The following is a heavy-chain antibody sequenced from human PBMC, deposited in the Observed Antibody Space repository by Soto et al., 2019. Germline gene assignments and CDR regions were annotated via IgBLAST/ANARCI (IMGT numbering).Heavy chain of an antibody. D-gene: IGHD2-2*03. Sequence: SVKVSCKASGYTFTSYGISWVRQAPGQGLEWMGRIIPILGIANYAQKFQGRVTITADKSTSTAYMELSSLRSEDTAVYYCAREDGYPDLWAIDYWGQGTLVTVSS. CDR3: AREDGYPDLWAIDY. J-gene: IGHJ4*02. V-gene: IGHV1-69*04. CDR1: GYTFTSYG. CDR2: IIPILGIA.